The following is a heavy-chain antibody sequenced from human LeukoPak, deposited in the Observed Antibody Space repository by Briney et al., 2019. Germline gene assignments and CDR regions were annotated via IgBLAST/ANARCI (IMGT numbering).Heavy chain of an antibody. V-gene: IGHV1-3*03. D-gene: IGHD4-17*01. CDR1: GYTFTNHA. CDR2: INTGNGNT. J-gene: IGHJ4*02. Sequence: GASVKVSFKSSGYTFTNHALHWVRQAPGQGLEWMGGINTGNGNTKYSQEFQGRGTFTRDTSASTAYMELSSLRSEDMAVYYCARDSSRYGDYVGYWGQGTLVTVSS. CDR3: ARDSSRYGDYVGY.